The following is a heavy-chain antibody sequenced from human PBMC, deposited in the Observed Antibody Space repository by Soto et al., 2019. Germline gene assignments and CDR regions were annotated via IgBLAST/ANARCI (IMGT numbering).Heavy chain of an antibody. D-gene: IGHD3-22*01. Sequence: SETLSLTCAVSGNSISSTNWWSWVRQSPGKGLEWIGEIYHSGSTNYNPSLKSRVTISVDKSKNQFSLRLSSVTAADTAVYYCARNVGYHYDGSPSGQFDFWGQGTLVTVSS. J-gene: IGHJ4*02. CDR3: ARNVGYHYDGSPSGQFDF. V-gene: IGHV4-4*02. CDR2: IYHSGST. CDR1: GNSISSTNW.